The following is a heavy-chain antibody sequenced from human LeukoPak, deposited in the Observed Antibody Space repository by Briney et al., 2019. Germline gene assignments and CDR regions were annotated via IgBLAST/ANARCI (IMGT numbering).Heavy chain of an antibody. CDR2: INPNSGGT. D-gene: IGHD6-13*01. J-gene: IGHJ6*03. V-gene: IGHV1-2*02. CDR3: ARDGQYSSSWYWYYYMDV. CDR1: GYTFTGYY. Sequence: ASVKVSCKASGYTFTGYYMHWVRQAPGQGLEWMGWINPNSGGTNYAQKFQGRVTMTRDTSISTAYMELSRLRSDDTAVYYCARDGQYSSSWYWYYYMDVWGKGTTVTVSS.